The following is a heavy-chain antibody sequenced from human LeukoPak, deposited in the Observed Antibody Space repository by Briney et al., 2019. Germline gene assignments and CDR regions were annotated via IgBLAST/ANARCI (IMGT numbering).Heavy chain of an antibody. CDR1: GFTFSSYS. V-gene: IGHV3-21*01. J-gene: IGHJ4*02. D-gene: IGHD3-3*01. CDR3: ARDPYDFWSGHRDLDY. Sequence: GGSLRLSCAASGFTFSSYSMNWVRQAPGKGLEWVSSIGSSSSYIYYADSVKGRFTISRDNAKNSLYLQMNSLRAEDTAVYYCARDPYDFWSGHRDLDYWGQGTLVTVSS. CDR2: IGSSSSYI.